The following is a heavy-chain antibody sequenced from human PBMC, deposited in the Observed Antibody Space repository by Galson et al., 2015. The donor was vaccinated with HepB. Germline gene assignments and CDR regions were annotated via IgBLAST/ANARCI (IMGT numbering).Heavy chain of an antibody. D-gene: IGHD4-23*01. CDR3: TTGDTTMVIGGSYSYYAMDV. Sequence: SLRLSCAASGLSFRNYAMTWVRQAPGKGLEWVSSISGIGTQRYYADSVKGRFSISRDDSKNTLYLQMNSLKTEDTAVYYCTTGDTTMVIGGSYSYYAMDVWGQGTTVTVSS. CDR2: ISGIGTQR. CDR1: GLSFRNYA. J-gene: IGHJ6*02. V-gene: IGHV3-23*01.